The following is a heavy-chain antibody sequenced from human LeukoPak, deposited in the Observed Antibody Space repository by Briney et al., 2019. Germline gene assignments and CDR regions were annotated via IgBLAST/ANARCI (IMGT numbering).Heavy chain of an antibody. D-gene: IGHD6-19*01. J-gene: IGHJ4*02. V-gene: IGHV1-8*01. Sequence: ASVKVSCKASGYTFTSYDINWVRQATGQGLEWMGWMNPNSGNTGYAQKFQGRVTMTRNTSISTAYMELSAVTAADTAVYYCARPSAALAGSAFDYWGRGTLVTVSS. CDR1: GYTFTSYD. CDR2: MNPNSGNT. CDR3: ARPSAALAGSAFDY.